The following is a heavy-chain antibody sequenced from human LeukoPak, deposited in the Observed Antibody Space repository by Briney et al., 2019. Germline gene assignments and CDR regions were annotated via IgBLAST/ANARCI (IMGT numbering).Heavy chain of an antibody. Sequence: GASVKVSCKASGYSFTSHYMHWVRQAPGQGLEWLGLINPSGSSTLYAQKLQGRVTMTTDTSTSTAYMELRSLRSDDTAVYYCARDYGDFDYWGQGTLVTVSS. V-gene: IGHV1-46*01. J-gene: IGHJ4*02. CDR2: INPSGSST. D-gene: IGHD4-17*01. CDR3: ARDYGDFDY. CDR1: GYSFTSHY.